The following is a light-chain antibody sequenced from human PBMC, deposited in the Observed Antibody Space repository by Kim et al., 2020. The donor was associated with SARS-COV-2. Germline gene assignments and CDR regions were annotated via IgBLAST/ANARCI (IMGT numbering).Light chain of an antibody. V-gene: IGLV3-1*01. CDR2: QDT. CDR1: KLGDKY. Sequence: VSSEQTASITWSAEKLGDKYACWYQQKPGQSPVLVIYQDTKRPSGIPERFSGSNAGNTATLTISGTQAMDEADYYCQAWDSSTVVFGGGTQLTVL. CDR3: QAWDSSTVV. J-gene: IGLJ2*01.